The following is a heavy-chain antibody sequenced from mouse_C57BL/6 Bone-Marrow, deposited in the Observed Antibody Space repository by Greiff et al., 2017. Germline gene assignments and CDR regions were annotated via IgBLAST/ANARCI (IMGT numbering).Heavy chain of an antibody. Sequence: VQLKESGAELVRPGASVKLSCTASGFNIKDDYMHWVKQRPEQGLEWIGWIDPENGDTEYASKVQGKATITADTASNTAYLQLSSLTSEDTAVYYCTTVIITTVVATGAMDYWGQGTSVTVSS. CDR2: IDPENGDT. CDR1: GFNIKDDY. D-gene: IGHD1-1*01. CDR3: TTVIITTVVATGAMDY. J-gene: IGHJ4*01. V-gene: IGHV14-4*01.